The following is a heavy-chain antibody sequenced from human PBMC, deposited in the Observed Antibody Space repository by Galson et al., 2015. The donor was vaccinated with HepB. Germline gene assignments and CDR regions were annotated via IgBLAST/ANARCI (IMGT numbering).Heavy chain of an antibody. Sequence: SLRLSCAASGFTFSTYAMSWVRQAPGKGLDWVSAISGRGDVIYYSDSVKGRFTVSRDNSENTLFLQMNRLRAKDTAVYYCAKEKWASGTDILAYDVWGQGTMVTVSP. CDR1: GFTFSTYA. CDR2: ISGRGDVI. D-gene: IGHD3-3*01. V-gene: IGHV3-23*01. J-gene: IGHJ3*01. CDR3: AKEKWASGTDILAYDV.